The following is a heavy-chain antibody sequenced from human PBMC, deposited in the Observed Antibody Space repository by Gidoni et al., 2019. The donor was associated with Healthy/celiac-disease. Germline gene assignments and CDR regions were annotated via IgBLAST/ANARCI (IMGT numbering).Heavy chain of an antibody. V-gene: IGHV3-74*01. Sequence: EVQLVESGGGSVQPGGPLRLSCAASGFTFCSYWMHWVRQAPGQGLVWVSRINSDGSSTSYADSVKGRFTISRDNAKNTLYLQMNSLRAEDTAVYYCARGRYIVGAALDYWGQGTLVTVSS. CDR2: INSDGSST. J-gene: IGHJ4*02. CDR3: ARGRYIVGAALDY. CDR1: GFTFCSYW. D-gene: IGHD1-26*01.